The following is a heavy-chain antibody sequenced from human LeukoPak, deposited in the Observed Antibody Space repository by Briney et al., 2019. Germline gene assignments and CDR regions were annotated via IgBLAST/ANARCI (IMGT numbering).Heavy chain of an antibody. CDR3: ARVVIGIATASDF. CDR2: IYYIEST. Sequence: SETLSLTCTVSGASVSSGSYYWSWIRQPPGKGLEWIGYIYYIESTSYNPSLKSRVTILVDTSKNQFSLKLSSVTAADTAVYYCARVVIGIATASDFWGQGTLVTVSS. J-gene: IGHJ4*02. V-gene: IGHV4-61*01. D-gene: IGHD3-22*01. CDR1: GASVSSGSYY.